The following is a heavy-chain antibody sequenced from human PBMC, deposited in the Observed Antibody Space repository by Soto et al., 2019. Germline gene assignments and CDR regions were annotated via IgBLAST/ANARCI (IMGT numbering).Heavy chain of an antibody. V-gene: IGHV1-18*01. CDR1: GYTFSSYS. CDR3: ARDNGYYDF. D-gene: IGHD2-8*01. J-gene: IGHJ4*02. CDR2: ISTTSGNT. Sequence: QIQMVQSGAEVKQPGASVKISCNTSGYTFSSYSSNWVRQAPGQGLEWMAWISTTSGNTHYAERVQGRVTVTLDKSARTAFMEMWGLTSDDAAVYFCARDNGYYDFWGQGTLVTVSS.